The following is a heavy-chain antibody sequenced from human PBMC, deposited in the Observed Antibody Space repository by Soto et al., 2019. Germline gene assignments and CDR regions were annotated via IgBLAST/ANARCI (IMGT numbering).Heavy chain of an antibody. J-gene: IGHJ5*02. CDR1: GGSISSYY. CDR3: ARHISARFLEWLYWFDP. CDR2: IYYSGST. D-gene: IGHD3-3*01. V-gene: IGHV4-59*08. Sequence: SETLSLTCTVSGGSISSYYWSWIRQPPGKGLEWIEYIYYSGSTNYNPSLKSRVTISVDTSKNQFSLKLSSVTAADTAVYYCARHISARFLEWLYWFDPWGQGTLVTVSS.